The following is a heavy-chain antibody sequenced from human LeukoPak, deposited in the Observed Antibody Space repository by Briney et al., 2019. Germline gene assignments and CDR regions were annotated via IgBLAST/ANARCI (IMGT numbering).Heavy chain of an antibody. J-gene: IGHJ4*02. Sequence: SETLSLTCTVSGGSISSYYWSWIRQPAGKGLEWIGRIYTSGSTNYNPSLKSRVTMSVDTSKNQFSLKLSSVTAADTAVYYCARGPVAGRRYYFDYWGQGTLVTVSS. CDR2: IYTSGST. CDR3: ARGPVAGRRYYFDY. V-gene: IGHV4-4*07. CDR1: GGSISSYY. D-gene: IGHD6-19*01.